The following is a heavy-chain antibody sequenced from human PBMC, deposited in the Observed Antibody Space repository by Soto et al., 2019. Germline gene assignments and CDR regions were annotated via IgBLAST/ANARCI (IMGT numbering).Heavy chain of an antibody. CDR2: IYYGGST. V-gene: IGHV4-59*08. Sequence: QVHLQESGPGLVKPSETLSLTCPVSGDSISTDYWSWIRQSPGKGLEWIGFIYYGGSTNYNPSLKSRVTISVDTPKNQFSLKLSSVTAADTAVYYCAKNWNWGSLVHWGQGTLVTVSS. CDR1: GDSISTDY. D-gene: IGHD7-27*01. J-gene: IGHJ4*02. CDR3: AKNWNWGSLVH.